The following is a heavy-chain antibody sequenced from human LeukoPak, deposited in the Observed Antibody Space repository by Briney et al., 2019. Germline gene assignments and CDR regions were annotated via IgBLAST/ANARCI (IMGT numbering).Heavy chain of an antibody. CDR1: GFTFSSYE. Sequence: GGSLRLSCAASGFTFSSYEMNWVRQTPGKGLEWISYISSTGSAIYYADSVKGRFAISRDNAKNSLYLQMNSLRAEETADYYCARASSPYYYDSSGYIAWGQGTLVTVSS. CDR2: ISSTGSAI. V-gene: IGHV3-48*03. D-gene: IGHD3-22*01. J-gene: IGHJ5*02. CDR3: ARASSPYYYDSSGYIA.